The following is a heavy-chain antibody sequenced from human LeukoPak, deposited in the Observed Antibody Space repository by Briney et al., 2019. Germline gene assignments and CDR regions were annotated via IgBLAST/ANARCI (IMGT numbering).Heavy chain of an antibody. CDR3: AKGDQPLLYGGAFDS. J-gene: IGHJ4*02. CDR1: GFTFSSYG. V-gene: IGHV3-23*01. Sequence: TGGSLRLSCAASGFTFSSYGMSWVRRAPGKGLECVSAISGSGGSTYYADSVKGRFTISRDNSKNTLCLQMNSLRAEDTAVYYCAKGDQPLLYGGAFDSWGQGTLVTVSS. CDR2: ISGSGGST. D-gene: IGHD2-2*02.